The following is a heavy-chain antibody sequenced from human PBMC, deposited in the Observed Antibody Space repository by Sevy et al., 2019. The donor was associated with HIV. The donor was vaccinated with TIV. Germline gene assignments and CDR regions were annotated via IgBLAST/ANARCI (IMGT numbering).Heavy chain of an antibody. V-gene: IGHV3-15*01. D-gene: IGHD2-2*01. CDR1: GFTFSNAW. CDR3: TTDPPAAAMGVDY. CDR2: IKSKTDGGTT. J-gene: IGHJ4*02. Sequence: GGSLRLSCAASGFTFSNAWMSWVRQAPGKGLEWVGRIKSKTDGGTTDYAAPVKGRFTISRDDSKNTLYLQMNSLKTEDTAVYYCTTDPPAAAMGVDYWGQGTLVTVSS.